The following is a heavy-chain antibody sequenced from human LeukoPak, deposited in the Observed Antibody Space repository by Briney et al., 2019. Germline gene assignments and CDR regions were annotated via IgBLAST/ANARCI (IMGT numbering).Heavy chain of an antibody. D-gene: IGHD1-1*01. CDR3: ARWDNWVNFDY. J-gene: IGHJ4*02. Sequence: PSETLSLTCAVYGGSFSGYYWSWIRQPPGKGLEWVGEINHTGSTNYNPSLKGRVTISVDTSKNQFSLKLSSVTAADTAVYYCARWDNWVNFDYWGQGALVTVSS. V-gene: IGHV4-34*01. CDR2: INHTGST. CDR1: GGSFSGYY.